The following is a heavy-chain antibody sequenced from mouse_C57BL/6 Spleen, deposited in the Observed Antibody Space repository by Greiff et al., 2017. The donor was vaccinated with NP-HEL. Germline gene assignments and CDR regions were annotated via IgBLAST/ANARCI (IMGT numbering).Heavy chain of an antibody. D-gene: IGHD3-1*01. CDR1: GYAFSSYW. CDR3: ARSGFAWYAMDY. J-gene: IGHJ4*01. CDR2: IYPGDGDT. Sequence: QVQLQQSGAELVKPGASVKISCKASGYAFSSYWMNWVKQRPGKGLEWIGQIYPGDGDTNYNGKFKGKATLTADKSSSTAYMQLSSLTSEDSAVYFCARSGFAWYAMDYWGQGTSVTVSS. V-gene: IGHV1-80*01.